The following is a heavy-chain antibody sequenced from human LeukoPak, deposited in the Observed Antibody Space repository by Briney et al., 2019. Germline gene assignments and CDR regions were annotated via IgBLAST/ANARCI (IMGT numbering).Heavy chain of an antibody. CDR3: ARDGQWERTGYYYYYMDV. Sequence: GGSLRLSCAASGFTFSSYSMNWVRQAPGKGLEWVSSISSSSSYIYYADSVKGRFTISRDNAKNSLYLQMNSLRAEDTAVYYCARDGQWERTGYYYYYMDVWGKGTTVTVSS. D-gene: IGHD1-26*01. V-gene: IGHV3-21*01. CDR2: ISSSSSYI. J-gene: IGHJ6*03. CDR1: GFTFSSYS.